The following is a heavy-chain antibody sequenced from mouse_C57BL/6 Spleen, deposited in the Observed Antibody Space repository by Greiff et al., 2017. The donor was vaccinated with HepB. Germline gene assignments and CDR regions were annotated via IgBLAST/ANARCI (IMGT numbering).Heavy chain of an antibody. J-gene: IGHJ2*01. CDR3: ARGAGTQRYFDY. Sequence: EVKLVESGGGLVKPGGSLKLSCAASGFTFSDYGMHWVRQAPEKGLEWVAYISSGSNTIYYADTVKGRFTISRDNAKNTLFLQMTSLRSEDTAMYYCARGAGTQRYFDYWGQGTTLTVSS. CDR1: GFTFSDYG. CDR2: ISSGSNTI. V-gene: IGHV5-17*01. D-gene: IGHD3-2*02.